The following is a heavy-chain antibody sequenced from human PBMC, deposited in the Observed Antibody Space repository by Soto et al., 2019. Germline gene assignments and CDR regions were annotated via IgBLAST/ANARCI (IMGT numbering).Heavy chain of an antibody. V-gene: IGHV1-2*02. CDR1: GYPVTAYY. CDR2: INPATGAA. CDR3: ARGGGVGVAGSAAFDM. J-gene: IGHJ3*02. Sequence: QLHLVQSGAVVKKPGASVTVSCSASGYPVTAYYMHWVRQAPGRGLERMGGINPATGAATYTPTFQGRVTMNGDTSTSTGFMEPSGPPSEDTAVVYWARGGGVGVAGSAAFDMWGQGTLVTVSS. D-gene: IGHD3-3*01.